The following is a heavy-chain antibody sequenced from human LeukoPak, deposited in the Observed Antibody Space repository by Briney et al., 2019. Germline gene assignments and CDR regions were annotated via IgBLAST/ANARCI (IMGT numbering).Heavy chain of an antibody. V-gene: IGHV4-4*02. CDR1: GGSISSSNW. CDR2: IYHSGST. J-gene: IGHJ5*02. Sequence: SGTLSLTCAVSGGSISSSNWWSWVRQPPGKGLEWIGEIYHSGSTNYNPSLKSRVTISVDKSKNQFSLKLSSVTAADTAVYYCAAPYCTNGVCYGWFDPWGQETLVTVSS. CDR3: AAPYCTNGVCYGWFDP. D-gene: IGHD2-8*01.